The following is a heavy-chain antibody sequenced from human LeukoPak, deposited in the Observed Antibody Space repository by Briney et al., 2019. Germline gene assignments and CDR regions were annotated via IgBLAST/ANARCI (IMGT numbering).Heavy chain of an antibody. CDR3: ARDTLGYCSGVSCSTAFDI. Sequence: SETLSLTCTVSGGSISSYYWSWIRQPAGKGLEWIWRIYTSGSTNYNPSLKSRVTMSVDTSKSQFSLKLSSVTAADTAVYYCARDTLGYCSGVSCSTAFDIWGQGTMVTVSS. V-gene: IGHV4-4*07. J-gene: IGHJ3*02. D-gene: IGHD2-15*01. CDR2: IYTSGST. CDR1: GGSISSYY.